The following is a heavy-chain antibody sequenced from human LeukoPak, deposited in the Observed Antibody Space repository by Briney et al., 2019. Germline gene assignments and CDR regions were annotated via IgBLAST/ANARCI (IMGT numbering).Heavy chain of an antibody. CDR1: GGPISIDGYY. CDR2: INYSGSA. V-gene: IGHV4-31*03. Sequence: PSQTLSLTCTVSGGPISIDGYYWTWIRQHAEKGLEWTGYINYSGSAYYNPSLKSRITISVDTSKNQFSLKLSSVTAADTAVYYCARPAGPYYFDYWGQGTLVTVSS. CDR3: ARPAGPYYFDY. J-gene: IGHJ4*02.